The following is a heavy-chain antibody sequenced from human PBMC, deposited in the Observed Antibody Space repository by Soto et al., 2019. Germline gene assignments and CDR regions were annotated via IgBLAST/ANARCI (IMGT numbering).Heavy chain of an antibody. CDR2: IYSGGST. Sequence: EVQLVESGGGLVQPGGSLRLSCAASGFTVSSNYMSWVRQAPGKGLEWVSVIYSGGSTYYADSVKGRFTISRHNSKNTRYLQMNSLRAEDTAVYYCARGRAGDYWYFDLWGRGSLVTVSS. D-gene: IGHD4-17*01. CDR3: ARGRAGDYWYFDL. J-gene: IGHJ2*01. CDR1: GFTVSSNY. V-gene: IGHV3-53*04.